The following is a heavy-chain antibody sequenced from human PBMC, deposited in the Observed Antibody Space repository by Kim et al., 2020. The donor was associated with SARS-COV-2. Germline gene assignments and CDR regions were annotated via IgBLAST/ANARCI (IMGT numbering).Heavy chain of an antibody. CDR3: ARARATSITIFGVVIVHYFDY. V-gene: IGHV4-30-4*01. J-gene: IGHJ4*02. Sequence: SETLSLTCTVSGGSISSGDYYWSWIRQPPGKGLEWIGYIYYSGSTYYNPSLKSRVTISVDTSNNQFSLKLSSVTAADTAVYYCARARATSITIFGVVIVHYFDYWGQGTLVTVYS. D-gene: IGHD3-3*01. CDR1: GGSISSGDYY. CDR2: IYYSGST.